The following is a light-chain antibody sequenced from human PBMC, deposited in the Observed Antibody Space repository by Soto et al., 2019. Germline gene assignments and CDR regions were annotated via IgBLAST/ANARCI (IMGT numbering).Light chain of an antibody. J-gene: IGLJ1*01. CDR3: SSYTAISTYV. Sequence: QSALTQPASVSGSPGQSITISCTGTSSDVGGYNYVSWYQHHPGKAPKLMIFDVSNRPSGVSNRFSGSKSGNTASLNISGIQAEDEADYYCSSYTAISTYVFGTGTKLTVL. CDR1: SSDVGGYNY. CDR2: DVS. V-gene: IGLV2-14*03.